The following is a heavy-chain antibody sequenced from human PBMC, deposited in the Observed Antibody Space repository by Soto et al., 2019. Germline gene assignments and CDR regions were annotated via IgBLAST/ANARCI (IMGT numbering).Heavy chain of an antibody. CDR2: IYYSGST. CDR1: GGSISSYY. J-gene: IGHJ4*02. V-gene: IGHV4-59*01. CDR3: ARDRISVTEGFDY. D-gene: IGHD6-19*01. Sequence: QVQLPESGPGLVKPSETLSLTCTVSGGSISSYYWSWIRQPPEKGLEWIGYIYYSGSTNYNPSLKCRLXLSVDTSTNPFSLNLSSVTAADTAVYYWARDRISVTEGFDYWGQGTLVTVSS.